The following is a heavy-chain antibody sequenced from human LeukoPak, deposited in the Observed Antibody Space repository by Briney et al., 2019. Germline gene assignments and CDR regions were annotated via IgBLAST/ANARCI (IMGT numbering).Heavy chain of an antibody. CDR3: SRSHDYGGLYFYYYMDV. CDR1: GGSISSRSDY. V-gene: IGHV4-39*01. CDR2: LDSSGST. J-gene: IGHJ6*03. D-gene: IGHD4-23*01. Sequence: SETLSLTCTVSGGSISSRSDYWGWIRQTPGKGLEWIGNLDSSGSTYYNPSLKSRATISVGTSKNQFSLNVRSVTAADTAIYFCSRSHDYGGLYFYYYMDVWGKGTTVTVSS.